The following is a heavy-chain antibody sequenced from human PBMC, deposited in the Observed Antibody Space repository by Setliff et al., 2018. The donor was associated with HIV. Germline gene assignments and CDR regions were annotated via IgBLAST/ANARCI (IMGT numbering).Heavy chain of an antibody. J-gene: IGHJ4*02. CDR3: ARGIPGGGIDY. CDR1: GFTFSYHW. V-gene: IGHV3-74*03. D-gene: IGHD2-21*01. CDR2: INNDGIYP. Sequence: GESLRLSCAASGFTFSYHWMHWVRQAPGQGLVWVSRINNDGIYPTYADSVKGRFTISRDNAKSTLYLQMDSLRAEDTAVYYCARGIPGGGIDYWGQGTLVT.